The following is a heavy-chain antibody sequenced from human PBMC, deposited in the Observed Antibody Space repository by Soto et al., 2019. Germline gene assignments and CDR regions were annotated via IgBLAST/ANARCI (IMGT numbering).Heavy chain of an antibody. J-gene: IGHJ3*02. CDR2: IYYTGST. V-gene: IGHV4-59*01. CDR1: GGPLSSFY. D-gene: IGHD2-21*02. Sequence: PAETLSLTCKASGGPLSSFYYSWIRQAPGKGLEWIGYIYYTGSTNYNPSLKSRVTMSVDTSKNQFSLKLTSVTAADTAVYFCAVTRGGAHPHDIWGQGTMVTVSS. CDR3: AVTRGGAHPHDI.